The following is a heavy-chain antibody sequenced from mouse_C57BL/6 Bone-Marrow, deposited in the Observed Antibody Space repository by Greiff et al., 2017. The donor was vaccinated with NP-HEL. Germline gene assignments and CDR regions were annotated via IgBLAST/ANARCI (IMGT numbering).Heavy chain of an antibody. CDR2: INPSNGGT. CDR1: GYTFTSYW. CDR3: ARSSYSNYFAWFAY. J-gene: IGHJ3*01. V-gene: IGHV1-53*01. D-gene: IGHD2-5*01. Sequence: VQLQQSGTELVKPGASVKLSCKASGYTFTSYWMHWVKQRPGQGLEWIGNINPSNGGTNYNEKFKSKATLTVDKSSSTAYMQLSSLTSEDAAVYDCARSSYSNYFAWFAYWGQGTLVTVSA.